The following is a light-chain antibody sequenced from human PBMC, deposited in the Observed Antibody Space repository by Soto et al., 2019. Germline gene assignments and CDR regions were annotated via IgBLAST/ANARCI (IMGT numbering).Light chain of an antibody. CDR1: SSNIGDNP. Sequence: QSVLTQPPSASGTPGQRITISCSGSSSNIGDNPVNWYQQLPGAAPKLLIYINDQRPSGVHDRFSGSKSGTSASLAISGLQPEDEADYYCAAWDDSLNAPFGTGTKVTVL. CDR3: AAWDDSLNAP. J-gene: IGLJ1*01. CDR2: IND. V-gene: IGLV1-44*01.